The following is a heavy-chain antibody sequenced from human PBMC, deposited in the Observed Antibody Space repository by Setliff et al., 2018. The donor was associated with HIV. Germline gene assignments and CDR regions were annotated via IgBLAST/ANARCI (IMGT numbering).Heavy chain of an antibody. CDR2: IDHNGVT. CDR1: GDSFSGFY. V-gene: IGHV4-34*01. CDR3: AREGPFHQTTHTSTFFVDY. D-gene: IGHD2-2*01. J-gene: IGHJ4*01. Sequence: PSETLSLTCDLYGDSFSGFYWSWIRQPPGKGLEWVGHIDHNGVTAYSPSLKSRVTISVDMSKRQFSLKITSLTAADTAVYYCAREGPFHQTTHTSTFFVDYWGQGALVTGSS.